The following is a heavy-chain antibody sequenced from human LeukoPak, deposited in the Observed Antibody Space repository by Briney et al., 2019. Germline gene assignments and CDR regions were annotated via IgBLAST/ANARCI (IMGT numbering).Heavy chain of an antibody. J-gene: IGHJ6*02. CDR3: ARGDYDTSGYYYYYYGMDV. CDR2: IYSSGST. D-gene: IGHD3-22*01. V-gene: IGHV4-59*01. CDR1: GGSINSYY. Sequence: SETLSLTCTVSGGSINSYYWSWIRQSPGKGLEWIGCIYSSGSTNYNPSLMSRLTISVDTAKNQFSLKLSSVTAADTAVYYCARGDYDTSGYYYYYYGMDVWGQGTTVTVSS.